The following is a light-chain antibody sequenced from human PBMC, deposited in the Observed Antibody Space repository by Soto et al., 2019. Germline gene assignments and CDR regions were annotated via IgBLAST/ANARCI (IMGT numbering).Light chain of an antibody. Sequence: EIVLTQSPGTLSLSPGERATLSCRASQTVSGSYLAWYQQKPGQAPRLLIYGASSRATGIPDRFSGSGSGTDFKLTISRLEPEDFAVYYCQQYVTSPWTLGQGTKVEIK. CDR2: GAS. CDR3: QQYVTSPWT. V-gene: IGKV3-20*01. J-gene: IGKJ1*01. CDR1: QTVSGSY.